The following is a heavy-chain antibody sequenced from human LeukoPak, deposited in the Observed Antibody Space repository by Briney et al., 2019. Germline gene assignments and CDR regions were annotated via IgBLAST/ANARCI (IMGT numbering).Heavy chain of an antibody. D-gene: IGHD5/OR15-5a*01. J-gene: IGHJ4*02. V-gene: IGHV4-4*07. CDR2: IYTSGST. Sequence: PSETLSLTCAVYGGSFSGYYWSWIRQPAGKGLEWIGRIYTSGSTNYNPSLKSRVTMSVDTSKNQFSLKLSSVTAADTAVYYCARDLSTYFDYWGQGTLVTVSS. CDR1: GGSFSGYY. CDR3: ARDLSTYFDY.